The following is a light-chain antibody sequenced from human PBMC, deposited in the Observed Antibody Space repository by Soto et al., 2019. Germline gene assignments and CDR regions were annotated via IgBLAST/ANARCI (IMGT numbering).Light chain of an antibody. J-gene: IGKJ1*01. CDR1: QSISSW. V-gene: IGKV1-5*03. CDR3: QQYNSYPWT. Sequence: DIQMTQSPSTLSASVGDRVTITCRASQSISSWLAWYQQKPGKAPKLLIYKASSLESGVPSRFSGSGAGTEFTLTIRSLQPDDFATYYCQQYNSYPWTVGQGTKVEIK. CDR2: KAS.